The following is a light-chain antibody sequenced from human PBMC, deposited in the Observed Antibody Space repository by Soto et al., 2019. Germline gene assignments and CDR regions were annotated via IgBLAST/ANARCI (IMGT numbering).Light chain of an antibody. Sequence: EIVLTQSPATLSLSPGERATLSCRASQSVGSFLAWYQQKPGQAPRLLIYDTSIRATGIPARFSGSGSGTDFTLTISSLEPDDFAVYYCQQRYNWPPWTFGQGTKVDI. CDR1: QSVGSF. CDR2: DTS. V-gene: IGKV3-11*01. J-gene: IGKJ1*01. CDR3: QQRYNWPPWT.